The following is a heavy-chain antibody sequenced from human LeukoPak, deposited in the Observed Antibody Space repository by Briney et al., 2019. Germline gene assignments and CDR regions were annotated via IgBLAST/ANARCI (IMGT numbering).Heavy chain of an antibody. CDR1: GFRFDDHG. D-gene: IGHD2-15*01. J-gene: IGHJ6*02. CDR2: TNWNGGTT. Sequence: PGGSLRLSCAASGFRFDDHGMNWVRQAPGKGLEWVSGTNWNGGTTGYVDSVKGRFTISGDNAKNSLYLQMNSLRAEDTAVYYCTKAYCSGGSRLDVWGQGTTVTVSS. V-gene: IGHV3-20*04. CDR3: TKAYCSGGSRLDV.